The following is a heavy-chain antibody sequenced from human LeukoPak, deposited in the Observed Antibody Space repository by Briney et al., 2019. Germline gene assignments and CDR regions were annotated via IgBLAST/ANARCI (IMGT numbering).Heavy chain of an antibody. CDR3: AKDHVVVPAATTFDY. V-gene: IGHV3-23*01. J-gene: IGHJ4*02. CDR2: ISGSGGST. D-gene: IGHD2-2*01. Sequence: GGSLRLSCAASGFTFSSYAMSWFRQAPGKGLEWVSAISGSGGSTYYADSVKGRFTISRDNSKNTLYLQMNSLRAEDTAVYYCAKDHVVVPAATTFDYWGQGTLVTVSS. CDR1: GFTFSSYA.